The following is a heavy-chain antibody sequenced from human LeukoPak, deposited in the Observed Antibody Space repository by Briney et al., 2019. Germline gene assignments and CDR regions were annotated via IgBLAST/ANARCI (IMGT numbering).Heavy chain of an antibody. CDR1: GYTFTSYG. Sequence: ASVKVSCKASGYTFTSYGISWVRQAPGQGLEWMGWINPNSGGTNYAQKFQGRVTMTRDTSISTAYMELSRLRSDDTAVYYCARDDGTTVVRYWGQGTLVTVSS. J-gene: IGHJ4*02. CDR3: ARDDGTTVVRY. CDR2: INPNSGGT. D-gene: IGHD4-23*01. V-gene: IGHV1-2*02.